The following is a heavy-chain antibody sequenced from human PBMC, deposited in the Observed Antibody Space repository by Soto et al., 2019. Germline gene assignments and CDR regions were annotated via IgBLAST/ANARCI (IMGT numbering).Heavy chain of an antibody. CDR3: ARTTVTASYYYMDV. Sequence: EASVKVSCKASGYTFTNYGFTWVRQAPGQGLEWLGWISTYNCNTKYAQKVQGRPTMTTDTFTSTANMELTSLRSDDTALYYCARTTVTASYYYMDVWGKGSTVTVSS. V-gene: IGHV1-18*01. CDR2: ISTYNCNT. CDR1: GYTFTNYG. D-gene: IGHD4-17*01. J-gene: IGHJ6*03.